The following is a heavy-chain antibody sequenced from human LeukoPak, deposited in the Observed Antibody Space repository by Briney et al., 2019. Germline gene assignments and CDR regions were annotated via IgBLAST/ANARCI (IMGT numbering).Heavy chain of an antibody. J-gene: IGHJ5*02. CDR2: INPNSGGT. D-gene: IGHD2-15*01. V-gene: IGHV1-2*02. CDR3: ARGPPEYCSGGSCYSGRYWFDP. Sequence: ASVKVSCKASGYIFIGYYMHWVRQAPGQGLEWMGWINPNSGGTNYAQKFQGRVTMTRDTSISTAYMELSRLRSDDTAVYYCARGPPEYCSGGSCYSGRYWFDPWGQGTLVTVSS. CDR1: GYIFIGYY.